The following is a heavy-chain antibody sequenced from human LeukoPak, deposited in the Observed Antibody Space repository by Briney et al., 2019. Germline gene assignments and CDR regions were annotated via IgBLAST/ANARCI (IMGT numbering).Heavy chain of an antibody. J-gene: IGHJ4*02. D-gene: IGHD5-18*01. Sequence: GRSLRLSCAASGLRFRNYGMHWVRQAPGKGLEWVAVIWYDGSNQYYVDSVKGRFTVSRDNAKNTLYLQMNSLRAEDTAVYYCARVGLPGYSYGSDYWGQGTLVTVSS. V-gene: IGHV3-33*01. CDR1: GLRFRNYG. CDR3: ARVGLPGYSYGSDY. CDR2: IWYDGSNQ.